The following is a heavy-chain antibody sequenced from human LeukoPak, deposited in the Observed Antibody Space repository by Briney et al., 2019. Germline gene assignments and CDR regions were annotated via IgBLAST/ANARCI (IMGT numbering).Heavy chain of an antibody. CDR2: ISSSSSYI. Sequence: PGTSLRLSCAASGFTFSSYSMNWVRQAPGKGLEWVSSISSSSSYIYYADSVKGRFTISRDNAKNSLYLQMNSLRAEDTAVYYCARGKIVGASETPVGFDYWGQGTLVTVSS. D-gene: IGHD1-26*01. CDR1: GFTFSSYS. J-gene: IGHJ4*02. V-gene: IGHV3-21*01. CDR3: ARGKIVGASETPVGFDY.